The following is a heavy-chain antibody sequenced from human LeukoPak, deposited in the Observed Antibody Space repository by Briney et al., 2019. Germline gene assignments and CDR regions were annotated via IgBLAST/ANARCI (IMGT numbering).Heavy chain of an antibody. CDR3: ARRYGSGSYDKFDY. CDR2: IYSTGST. Sequence: PSETLSLTCTVSGGSISSYHWNWIRQPPGKGLEWLGYIYSTGSTKYIPSIKSRVTISLDTYKSKSSLRLTAVTAADTAVYYCARRYGSGSYDKFDYWGQGTLVTVSS. V-gene: IGHV4-59*08. J-gene: IGHJ4*02. CDR1: GGSISSYH. D-gene: IGHD3-10*01.